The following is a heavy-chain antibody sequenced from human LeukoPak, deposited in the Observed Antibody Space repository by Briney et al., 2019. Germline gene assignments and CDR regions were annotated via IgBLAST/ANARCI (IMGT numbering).Heavy chain of an antibody. D-gene: IGHD6-6*01. V-gene: IGHV1-18*01. CDR3: ARDEEVDSSSYYYYYGMDV. CDR1: GYTFTSYG. Sequence: ASVKVSCEASGYTFTSYGISWVRQAPGQGLEWMGWISAYSGDTNYAQKFQGRATMTTDTSTSTAYMELRSLRSDDTAVYYCARDEEVDSSSYYYYYGMDVWGQGTTVTVSS. CDR2: ISAYSGDT. J-gene: IGHJ6*02.